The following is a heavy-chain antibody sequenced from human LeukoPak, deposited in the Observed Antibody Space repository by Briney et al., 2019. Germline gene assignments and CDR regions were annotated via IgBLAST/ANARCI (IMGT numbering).Heavy chain of an antibody. CDR3: ARQTPYDFWSGYPRGYYGMDV. CDR2: IYTSGST. D-gene: IGHD3-3*01. CDR1: GGSISSYY. Sequence: PSETLSLTCTVSGGSISSYYWSWIRQPAGKGLEWIGRIYTSGSTNYNPSLKSRVTMSVDTSKNQFSLKLSSVTAADTAVYYCARQTPYDFWSGYPRGYYGMDVWGQGTTVTVSS. V-gene: IGHV4-4*07. J-gene: IGHJ6*02.